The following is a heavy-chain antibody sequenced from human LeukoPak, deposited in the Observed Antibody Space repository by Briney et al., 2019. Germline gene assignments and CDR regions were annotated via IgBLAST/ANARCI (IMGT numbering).Heavy chain of an antibody. CDR3: ARDKTRGLGYSYSESGNYFDY. V-gene: IGHV3-48*03. CDR1: GFTFSSYE. CDR2: ISSSGSTI. J-gene: IGHJ4*02. Sequence: GGSLRLSCAASGFTFSSYEMNWVRQAPGKGLEWVSYISSSGSTIYYADSVKGRFTISRDNAKNSLYLQMNSLRAEDTAVYSCARDKTRGLGYSYSESGNYFDYWGQGTLVTVSS. D-gene: IGHD5-18*01.